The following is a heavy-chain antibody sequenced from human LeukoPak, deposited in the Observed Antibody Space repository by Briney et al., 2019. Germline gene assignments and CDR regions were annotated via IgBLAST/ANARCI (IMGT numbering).Heavy chain of an antibody. J-gene: IGHJ4*02. D-gene: IGHD3-22*01. CDR2: INYSGST. Sequence: SETLSLTCAVYGGSLSSYYWSWIRQPPGKGLEWIGKINYSGSTNYNPSLKSRVTISVDMSKNQFSLKLTSVTAADTAVYYCARLIHYDSSGYLDYWGQGSLVTASS. CDR1: GGSLSSYY. V-gene: IGHV4-34*01. CDR3: ARLIHYDSSGYLDY.